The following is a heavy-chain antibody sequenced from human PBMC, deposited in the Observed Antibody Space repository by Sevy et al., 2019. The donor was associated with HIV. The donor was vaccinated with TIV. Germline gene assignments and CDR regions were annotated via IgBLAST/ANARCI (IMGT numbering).Heavy chain of an antibody. Sequence: GGSLGLSCAASGFTFSSYSMNWVRQAPGKGLEWVSDISSSSSTIYYADSVKGRFTISRDNAKNSLYLQMNSLRVEDTGVYYCARDRSMVGATSYYYCYYMDVWGKGTTVTVSS. CDR3: ARDRSMVGATSYYYCYYMDV. CDR1: GFTFSSYS. D-gene: IGHD1-26*01. J-gene: IGHJ6*03. CDR2: ISSSSSTI. V-gene: IGHV3-48*01.